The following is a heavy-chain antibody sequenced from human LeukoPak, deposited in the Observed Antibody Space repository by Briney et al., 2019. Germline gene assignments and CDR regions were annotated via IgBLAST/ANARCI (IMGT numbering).Heavy chain of an antibody. J-gene: IGHJ4*02. CDR1: GGSISSYY. D-gene: IGHD2-2*01. Sequence: PSETLSLTCTVSGGSISSYYWSWIRQPPGKGLEWIGYIYYSGSTNYNPSLKSRVTISVDTSKNQFSLKLSSVTAADTAVYYCARGEGCSSTSCYLDYWGQGTLVTVSS. CDR2: IYYSGST. V-gene: IGHV4-59*12. CDR3: ARGEGCSSTSCYLDY.